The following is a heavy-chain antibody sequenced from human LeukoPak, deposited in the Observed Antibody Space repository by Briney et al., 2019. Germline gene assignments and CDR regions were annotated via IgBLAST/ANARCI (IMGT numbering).Heavy chain of an antibody. CDR2: IIPIFGTA. D-gene: IGHD3-10*01. V-gene: IGHV1-69*13. J-gene: IGHJ4*02. Sequence: SVKVSCKASGGTFSSYAISWVRQAPGQGLEWMGGIIPIFGTANYAQKFQGRVTITADESTSAAYMELSSLRSEDTAVYYCARDEGHGGDLLTSFDYWGQGTLVTVSS. CDR1: GGTFSSYA. CDR3: ARDEGHGGDLLTSFDY.